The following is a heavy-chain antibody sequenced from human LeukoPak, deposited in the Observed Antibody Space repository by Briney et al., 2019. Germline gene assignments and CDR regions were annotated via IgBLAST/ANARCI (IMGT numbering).Heavy chain of an antibody. CDR2: IYSGGST. V-gene: IGHV3-66*01. Sequence: GGSLRLSCAASGFTVSSNYRSWGRQATGKGLEAGSVIYSGGSTYYAHSVKGRFIISSDNSKTTLYLQMNSLRAEDTAVYYCARGSIAAAGTPYYYYYMDVWGKGTTVTVSS. CDR3: ARGSIAAAGTPYYYYYMDV. J-gene: IGHJ6*03. D-gene: IGHD6-13*01. CDR1: GFTVSSNY.